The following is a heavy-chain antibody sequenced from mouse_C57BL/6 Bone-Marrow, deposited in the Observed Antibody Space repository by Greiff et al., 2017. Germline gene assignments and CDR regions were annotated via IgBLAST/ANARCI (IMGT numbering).Heavy chain of an antibody. V-gene: IGHV7-1*01. D-gene: IGHD1-1*02. J-gene: IGHJ4*01. CDR3: ARDDGPGPYAMDY. CDR1: GFTFTAFY. CDR2: SSNKANDYTT. Sequence: EVKVVESGGGLVQSGRSLRLSCATSGFTFTAFYMEWVRQAPGQGLEWIAASSNKANDYTTEYSASVQGRSIVSRDTSQSLLYLQMNALRAEDTAIYCGARDDGPGPYAMDYWGQGTSVTVSS.